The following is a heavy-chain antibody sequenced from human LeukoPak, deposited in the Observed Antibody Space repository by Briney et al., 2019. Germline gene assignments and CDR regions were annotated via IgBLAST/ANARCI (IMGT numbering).Heavy chain of an antibody. CDR3: ARGIRAAAGKAVDV. D-gene: IGHD6-13*01. Sequence: GGSLRLSCAASGFTFSSYSMNWVRQAPGKGLEWVSSISSSSSYIYYADSVKGRFTISRDNAKNSLYLQMDSLRAEDTAVYYCARGIRAAAGKAVDVWGKGTTVTVSS. CDR2: ISSSSSYI. CDR1: GFTFSSYS. J-gene: IGHJ6*04. V-gene: IGHV3-21*01.